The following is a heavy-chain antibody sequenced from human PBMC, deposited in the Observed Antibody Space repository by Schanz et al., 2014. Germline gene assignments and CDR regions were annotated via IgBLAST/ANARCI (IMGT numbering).Heavy chain of an antibody. CDR2: VPFDGSQK. CDR1: GFTFSSYA. J-gene: IGHJ4*02. D-gene: IGHD1-1*01. Sequence: VQLVESGGGVVQPGRSLRLSCAASGFTFSSYALHWVRQAPGKGLEWVAFVPFDGSQKFYADSVKGRFTISRDNSKNTLYLQMNSLRAEDTAVYFCAKIERNEDWGQGTLVTVSS. CDR3: AKIERNED. V-gene: IGHV3-30*18.